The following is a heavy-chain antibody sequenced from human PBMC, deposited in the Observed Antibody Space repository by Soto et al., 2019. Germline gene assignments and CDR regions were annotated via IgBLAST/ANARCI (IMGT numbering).Heavy chain of an antibody. D-gene: IGHD3-9*01. CDR2: INHSGST. J-gene: IGHJ6*02. Sequence: SETLSLTCAVYGGSFSGYYWSWIRQPPGKGLEWIGEINHSGSTNYNPSLKSRVTISVDASKNQFSLKLSSVTAADTAVYYCARGRSRYFDWLSYYYYGMDVWGQGTTVTVSS. CDR3: ARGRSRYFDWLSYYYYGMDV. CDR1: GGSFSGYY. V-gene: IGHV4-34*01.